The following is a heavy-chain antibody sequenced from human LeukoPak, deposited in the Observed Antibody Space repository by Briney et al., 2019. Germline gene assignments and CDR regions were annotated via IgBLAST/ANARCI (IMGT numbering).Heavy chain of an antibody. CDR1: GYTFTGYY. CDR3: ARDPHYDILTGYPYYYYGMDV. D-gene: IGHD3-9*01. Sequence: ASVKVSCTASGYTFTGYYMHWVRQAPGRGLEWMGWINPNSGGTNYAQKFQGRVTMTRDTSISTAYMELSRLRSDDTAVYYCARDPHYDILTGYPYYYYGMDVWGQGTTVTVSS. V-gene: IGHV1-2*02. J-gene: IGHJ6*02. CDR2: INPNSGGT.